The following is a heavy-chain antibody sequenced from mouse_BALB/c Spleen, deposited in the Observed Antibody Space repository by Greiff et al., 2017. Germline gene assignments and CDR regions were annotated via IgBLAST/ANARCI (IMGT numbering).Heavy chain of an antibody. CDR2: ISYSGST. CDR3: ARGYDVDY. J-gene: IGHJ2*01. D-gene: IGHD2-14*01. CDR1: GYSITSDYA. V-gene: IGHV3-2*02. Sequence: EVKLMESGPGLVKPSQSLSLTCTVTGYSITSDYAWNWIRQFPGNKLEWMGYISYSGSTSYNPSLKSRISITRDTSKNQFFLQLNSVTTEDTATYYCARGYDVDYWGQGTTLTVSS.